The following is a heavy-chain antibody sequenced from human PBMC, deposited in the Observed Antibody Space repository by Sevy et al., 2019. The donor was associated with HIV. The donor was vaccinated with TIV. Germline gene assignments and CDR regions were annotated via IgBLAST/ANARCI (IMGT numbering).Heavy chain of an antibody. J-gene: IGHJ6*02. Sequence: SETLSLTCTVSGGSVSSGSYYWSWIRQPPGKGLEWIGYIYYSGSTNYNPSLKSRVTISEDTSKNQFSLKLSSVTAADTAVYYCARDVQIRYYYYYYGMDVWGQGTTVTVSS. V-gene: IGHV4-61*01. CDR3: ARDVQIRYYYYYYGMDV. D-gene: IGHD1-1*01. CDR1: GGSVSSGSYY. CDR2: IYYSGST.